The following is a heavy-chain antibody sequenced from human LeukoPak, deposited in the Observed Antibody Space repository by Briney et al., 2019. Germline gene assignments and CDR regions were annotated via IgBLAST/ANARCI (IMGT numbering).Heavy chain of an antibody. J-gene: IGHJ4*02. Sequence: GGSLRLSCAASGFTFSSYWMSWVRQAPGKGLEWVANIKQDGSEKYYVDSVKGRFTISRDNAKNSLYLQVNSLRAEDTAVYYCAREGRGYSFDYWGQGTLVTVSS. CDR3: AREGRGYSFDY. V-gene: IGHV3-7*01. D-gene: IGHD2-15*01. CDR1: GFTFSSYW. CDR2: IKQDGSEK.